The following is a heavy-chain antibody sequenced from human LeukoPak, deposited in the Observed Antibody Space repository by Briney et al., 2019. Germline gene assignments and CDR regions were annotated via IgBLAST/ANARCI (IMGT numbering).Heavy chain of an antibody. CDR3: GRLDRADGGSTRCSRGSVAFDI. J-gene: IGHJ3*02. CDR1: GYSFTSHL. CDR2: IYPADSDT. V-gene: IGHV5-51*01. Sequence: GESLKISGKTSGYSFTSHLIGWVRQMPGKGLEWMALIYPADSDTRYSPSFRGQVSISADRSISTAYLQWSSLKASDTAMYYCGRLDRADGGSTRCSRGSVAFDIWGRGTMVTVSS. D-gene: IGHD2-2*01.